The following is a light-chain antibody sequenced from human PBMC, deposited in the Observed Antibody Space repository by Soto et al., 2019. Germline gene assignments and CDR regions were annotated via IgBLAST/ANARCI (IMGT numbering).Light chain of an antibody. Sequence: QSALTQPRSVSGSPGQSVTFSCTGTSSDVGGYNYVSWYQQYSGKAPRLIIYDVTKRPSGVPDRFSGSKSGDTASLTISGLQSEDEGDYYCCADGGSYPPDWLFGGGTKVTV. J-gene: IGLJ3*02. CDR3: CADGGSYPPDWL. V-gene: IGLV2-11*01. CDR1: SSDVGGYNY. CDR2: DVT.